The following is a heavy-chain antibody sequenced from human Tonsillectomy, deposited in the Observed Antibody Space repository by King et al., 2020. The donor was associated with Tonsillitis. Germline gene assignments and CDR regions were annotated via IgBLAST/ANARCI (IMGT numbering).Heavy chain of an antibody. J-gene: IGHJ4*02. CDR3: ARAREMGTTKQGYFDY. Sequence: QLVQSGAEVKKPGASLKISCKGSGYRFTSYWIGWVRQMPGKGLEWMGIIYPGDSGTRYSPSFQGQVTIPADKSIRTAYLQWSSLKASDTAMYYCARAREMGTTKQGYFDYWGQGTLVTVSS. CDR2: IYPGDSGT. V-gene: IGHV5-51*01. D-gene: IGHD5-24*01. CDR1: GYRFTSYW.